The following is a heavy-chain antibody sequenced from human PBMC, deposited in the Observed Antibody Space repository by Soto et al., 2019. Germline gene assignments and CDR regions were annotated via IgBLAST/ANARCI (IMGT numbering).Heavy chain of an antibody. CDR1: GGSISSGGYS. Sequence: QLQLQESGSGLVKPSQTLSLTCAVSGGSISSGGYSWSWIRQPPGKGLEWIGYIYHSGSTYYNPSLKSRVTISVARSKNPFSLKLTSVTAADTAVYYSAGAIAARPLGYWGQGTLVTVSS. J-gene: IGHJ4*02. D-gene: IGHD6-6*01. CDR3: AGAIAARPLGY. V-gene: IGHV4-30-2*01. CDR2: IYHSGST.